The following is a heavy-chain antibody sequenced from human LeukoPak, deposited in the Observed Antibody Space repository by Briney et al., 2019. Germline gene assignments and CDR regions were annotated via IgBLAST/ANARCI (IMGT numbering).Heavy chain of an antibody. CDR1: GVSITHY. V-gene: IGHV4-39*01. CDR2: FYYSGNT. D-gene: IGHD5-12*01. Sequence: SETLSLSCTVSGVSITHYWGWIRQPPGKGLEWIGSFYYSGNTYYNSSLESRVTISVDTSKNQFSLKLTSVTAADTAIYYCARQWDIVATWGRWFDPWGQGILVTVSS. CDR3: ARQWDIVATWGRWFDP. J-gene: IGHJ5*02.